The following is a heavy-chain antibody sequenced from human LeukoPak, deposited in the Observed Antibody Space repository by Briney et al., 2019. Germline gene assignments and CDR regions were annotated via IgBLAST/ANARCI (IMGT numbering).Heavy chain of an antibody. V-gene: IGHV4-39*01. J-gene: IGHJ4*02. CDR2: IYYSGST. Sequence: SETLSLTCTVSGGSITSRDYYWGWIRKPPGKGLDWIGSIYYSGSTYYNPSLKSRITMSVDTSKNQFSLNMTSVTAADTSVYYCAKRPATQYYFDYWGQGTLVTVSS. CDR1: GGSITSRDYY. CDR3: AKRPATQYYFDY. D-gene: IGHD6-19*01.